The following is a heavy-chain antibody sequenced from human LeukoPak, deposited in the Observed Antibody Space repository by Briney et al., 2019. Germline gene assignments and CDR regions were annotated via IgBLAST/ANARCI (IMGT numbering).Heavy chain of an antibody. D-gene: IGHD6-6*01. CDR2: TNSDGSST. J-gene: IGHJ4*02. Sequence: GGSLRLSCAASGFTFSSYWMHWVRHAPGKGLVWVSSTNSDGSSTSYADSVKGRFTISRDNAKNTLYLQMNSLRAEDTAVYYCARGLIAAHTDYWGQGSLVTVSS. V-gene: IGHV3-74*01. CDR3: ARGLIAAHTDY. CDR1: GFTFSSYW.